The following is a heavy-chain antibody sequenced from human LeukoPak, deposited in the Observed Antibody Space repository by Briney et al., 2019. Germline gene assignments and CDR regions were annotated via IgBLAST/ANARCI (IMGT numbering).Heavy chain of an antibody. V-gene: IGHV4-34*01. Sequence: SETLSLTCAVYGGSFSGYYWSWIRQPPGKGLEWIGEINHSEITNYNPSLKSRVTISIHTSKNPFFLKFRSVAAADTAVYYCARASYGARVGYWGQGTLVTVSS. J-gene: IGHJ4*02. CDR3: ARASYGARVGY. CDR2: INHSEIT. CDR1: GGSFSGYY. D-gene: IGHD4-17*01.